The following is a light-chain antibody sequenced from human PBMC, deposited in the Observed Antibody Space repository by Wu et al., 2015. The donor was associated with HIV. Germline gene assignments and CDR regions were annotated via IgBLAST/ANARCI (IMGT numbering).Light chain of an antibody. CDR2: DAS. V-gene: IGKV1-13*02. CDR1: QDIFTY. J-gene: IGKJ5*01. CDR3: QQLNSFPLT. Sequence: IQLTQSPSSLSASIGDRVNITCRASQDIFTYLAWYQQTPGKAPRVLIYDASTLQSGVSSRFSGSGSGADFTLTISGLQREDFAVYFRQQLNSFPLTFGQGSRLEI.